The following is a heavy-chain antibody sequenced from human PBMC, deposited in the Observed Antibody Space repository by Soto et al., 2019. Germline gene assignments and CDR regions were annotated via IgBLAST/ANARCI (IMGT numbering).Heavy chain of an antibody. J-gene: IGHJ6*02. CDR1: GFTFSSYS. V-gene: IGHV3-48*02. D-gene: IGHD3-3*01. Sequence: GGSLILSCAASGFTFSSYSMNWVRQAPGKGLEWVSYISSSSSTIYYADSVKGRFTISRDNAKNSLYLQMNSLRDEDTAVYYCARVEVFWSGYYRKRYYGMDVWGQGTTVTVSS. CDR2: ISSSSSTI. CDR3: ARVEVFWSGYYRKRYYGMDV.